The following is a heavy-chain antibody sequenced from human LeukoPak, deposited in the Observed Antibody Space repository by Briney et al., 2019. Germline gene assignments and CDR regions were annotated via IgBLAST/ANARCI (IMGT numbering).Heavy chain of an antibody. CDR1: GFTFSSYS. CDR3: ASPLVRLGGAFDI. Sequence: PGGSLRFFCAASGFTFSSYSMDWVRQAPGKGLEWVSVIYSGGSTYYADSVKGRFTISRDNSKNTLYLQMNSLRAEDTAVYYCASPLVRLGGAFDIWGQGTMVTVSS. CDR2: IYSGGST. V-gene: IGHV3-66*01. J-gene: IGHJ3*02. D-gene: IGHD3-16*01.